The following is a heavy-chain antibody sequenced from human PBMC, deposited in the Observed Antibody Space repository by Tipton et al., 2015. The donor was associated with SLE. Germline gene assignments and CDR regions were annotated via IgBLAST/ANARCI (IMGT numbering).Heavy chain of an antibody. CDR1: GASISSIDYY. J-gene: IGHJ4*02. CDR2: IYYTGNT. CDR3: ARRIFGGAIDY. D-gene: IGHD2-21*01. Sequence: TLSLTCTVSGASISSIDYYWGWFRQPPGRGLAWIGSIYYTGNTFYSPSLKSRVTISLGPSKNQFSLRLSSVTAADTAVYYCARRIFGGAIDYWGQGTLVTVSS. V-gene: IGHV4-39*07.